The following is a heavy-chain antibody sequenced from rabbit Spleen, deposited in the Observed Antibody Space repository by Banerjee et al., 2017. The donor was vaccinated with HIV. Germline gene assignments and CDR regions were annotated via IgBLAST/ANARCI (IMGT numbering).Heavy chain of an antibody. CDR3: ARDGTGGSYFAL. CDR2: IDPVFGIT. V-gene: IGHV1S40*01. D-gene: IGHD8-1*01. Sequence: QSLEESGGDLVKPGASLTLTCMSSGVSFSGSSYMCWVRQAPGKGLEWIGYIDPVFGITYYANWVNGRFSISRENAQNTVFLQMTSLTAADTATYFCARDGTGGSYFALWGPGTLVTVS. CDR1: GVSFSGSSY. J-gene: IGHJ4*01.